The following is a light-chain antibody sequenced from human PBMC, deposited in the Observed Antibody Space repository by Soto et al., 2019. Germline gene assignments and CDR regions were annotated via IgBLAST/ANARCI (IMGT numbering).Light chain of an antibody. Sequence: EIVLTQSPGTLSLSPGERATLSCRPSQRVSSASLAWYQHKPGQPPTLLIYAASSRVTGIPDRFSGSGSGTDFTLTISRLEPEDFAVYYCQQYGSSSTWTFGQGTKVEIK. CDR1: QRVSSAS. CDR2: AAS. CDR3: QQYGSSSTWT. J-gene: IGKJ1*01. V-gene: IGKV3-20*01.